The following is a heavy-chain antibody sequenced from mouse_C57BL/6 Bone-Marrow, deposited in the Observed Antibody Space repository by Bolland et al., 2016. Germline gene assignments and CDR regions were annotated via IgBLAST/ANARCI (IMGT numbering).Heavy chain of an antibody. Sequence: NGGTSYNQKFKGKATLTVDKSSSTAYMELRSLTSEDSAVYYCAQLGRDAMEYWGQGTT. V-gene: IGHV1-26*01. CDR2: NGGT. J-gene: IGHJ2*01. D-gene: IGHD4-1*02. CDR3: AQLGRDAMEY.